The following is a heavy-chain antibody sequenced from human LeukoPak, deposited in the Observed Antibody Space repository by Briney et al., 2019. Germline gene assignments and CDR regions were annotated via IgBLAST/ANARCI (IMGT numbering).Heavy chain of an antibody. Sequence: PSQTLSLTCAVYGGSFSGYYWSWIRQPPGKGLEWIGEINRSGSTNYNPSLKSRVTISVDTSKNQFSLKLSSVTAADTAVYYCARGKSYDYVWGSYRYSPFDYWGQGTLVTVSS. V-gene: IGHV4-34*01. D-gene: IGHD3-16*02. CDR2: INRSGST. CDR3: ARGKSYDYVWGSYRYSPFDY. J-gene: IGHJ4*02. CDR1: GGSFSGYY.